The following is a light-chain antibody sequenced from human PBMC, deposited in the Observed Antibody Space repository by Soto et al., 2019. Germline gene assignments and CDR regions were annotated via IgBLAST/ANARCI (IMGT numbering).Light chain of an antibody. J-gene: IGLJ2*01. CDR3: TAWDNSLSGPL. CDR1: SSNIGSNY. CDR2: RNN. V-gene: IGLV1-47*01. Sequence: QSVLTQSPSASGTPGQRVTIFCSGSSSNIGSNYVYWYQQFPGAAPKLLIYRNNQRPSGVPDRFSGSKSGPSASLAISGVRSEDEADYYCTAWDNSLSGPLFGGGTKLTVL.